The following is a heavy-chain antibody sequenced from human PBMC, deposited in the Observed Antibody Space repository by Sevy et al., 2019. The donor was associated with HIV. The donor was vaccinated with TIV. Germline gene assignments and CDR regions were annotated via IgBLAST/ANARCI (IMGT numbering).Heavy chain of an antibody. J-gene: IGHJ6*02. V-gene: IGHV3-30-3*01. D-gene: IGHD3-10*01. Sequence: GGSQRLSCAASGFTFSSYAMHWVRQAPGKGLEWVAVISYDRSNKDYADSVKGRFTISRDNSKNTLYLQMNSLRTEDTAVYYCARGGITMVRGVISPSYYYFGMDVWGQGTTVTVSS. CDR1: GFTFSSYA. CDR2: ISYDRSNK. CDR3: ARGGITMVRGVISPSYYYFGMDV.